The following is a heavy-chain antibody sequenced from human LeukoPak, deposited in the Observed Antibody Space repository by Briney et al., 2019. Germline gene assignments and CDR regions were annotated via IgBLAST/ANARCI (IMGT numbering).Heavy chain of an antibody. Sequence: ASVKVSCKTSGGSFSNYIITWVRQAPGQRLEWMGGIVPLFATPHYAQKYQGRLTIITDEPTSTAYMELSSLTSEDTAVYYCASRNDILTGYYPNSWGQGTLVVVSS. CDR2: IVPLFATP. D-gene: IGHD3-9*01. J-gene: IGHJ4*02. V-gene: IGHV1-69*05. CDR1: GGSFSNYI. CDR3: ASRNDILTGYYPNS.